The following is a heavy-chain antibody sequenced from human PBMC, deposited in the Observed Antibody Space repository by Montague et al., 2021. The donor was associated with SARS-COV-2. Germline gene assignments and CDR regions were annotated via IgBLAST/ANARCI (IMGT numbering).Heavy chain of an antibody. V-gene: IGHV4-34*01. CDR1: IGSYRDSY. D-gene: IGHD3-3*01. CDR2: INHTGSA. CDR3: ARGQVTISGVLIFIPAAGHLDV. Sequence: SETLSLTCSGHIGSYRDSYRTSTRQSPGNHPEWIGEINHTGSATYNPSLKGRATLSSDTSKNQFSLKLQSVTPADTAVYYCARGQVTISGVLIFIPAAGHLDVWGQGTSVTVSS. J-gene: IGHJ3*01.